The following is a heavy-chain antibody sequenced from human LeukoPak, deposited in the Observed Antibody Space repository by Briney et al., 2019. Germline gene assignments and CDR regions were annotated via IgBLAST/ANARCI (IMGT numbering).Heavy chain of an antibody. CDR1: GGPISSSSYY. V-gene: IGHV4-39*01. Sequence: PSETLSLTCTVSGGPISSSSYYWGWIRQPPGKGLEWIGSIYYSGSTYYNPSLKSRVTISVDTSKNQFSLKLSSVTAADTAVYYSARGFGVVSRYYYYMDVWGKGTTVTVSS. D-gene: IGHD3-3*01. J-gene: IGHJ6*03. CDR2: IYYSGST. CDR3: ARGFGVVSRYYYYMDV.